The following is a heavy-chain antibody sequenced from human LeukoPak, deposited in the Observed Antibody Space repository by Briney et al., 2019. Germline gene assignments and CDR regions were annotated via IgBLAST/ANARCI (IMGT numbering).Heavy chain of an antibody. CDR2: FDPEDGEP. CDR1: GYTLTELS. Sequence: ASVKVSCKVSGYTLTELSMHWVRQAPGKGLEWMGGFDPEDGEPIYAQKFQGRVTMTEGTSTDTAYMELSSLRSEDTAVYYCATVAGTRPYNWFDPWGQGTLVTVSS. V-gene: IGHV1-24*01. J-gene: IGHJ5*02. CDR3: ATVAGTRPYNWFDP. D-gene: IGHD6-19*01.